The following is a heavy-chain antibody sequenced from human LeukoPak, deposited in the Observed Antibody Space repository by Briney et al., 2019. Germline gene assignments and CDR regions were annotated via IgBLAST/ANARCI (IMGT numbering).Heavy chain of an antibody. CDR3: AREYSSSWYPLYYFDY. Sequence: GGSLRLSCAASGFTFSSYWMHWVRHAPGKGLVWVSRINTDGSSTSYADSVKGRFTISRASAKNTLYLQMNSLRAEDTAVYYCAREYSSSWYPLYYFDYWGQGTLVTVSS. D-gene: IGHD6-13*01. CDR1: GFTFSSYW. J-gene: IGHJ4*02. V-gene: IGHV3-74*01. CDR2: INTDGSST.